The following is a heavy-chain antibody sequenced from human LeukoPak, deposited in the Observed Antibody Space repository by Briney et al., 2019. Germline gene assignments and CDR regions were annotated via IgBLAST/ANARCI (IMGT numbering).Heavy chain of an antibody. CDR2: IDWDDDK. D-gene: IGHD6-13*01. CDR1: GFSLSTSGMC. J-gene: IGHJ4*02. CDR3: ARIHPVWYSSSHYYFDY. Sequence: SGPALVKPTQTLTLTCTFSGFSLSTSGMCVSWIRQPPGKALEWLARIDWDDDKYYSTSLKTRLTISKDTSKNQVVLTMTNMDPVDTATYYCARIHPVWYSSSHYYFDYWGQGTLVTVSS. V-gene: IGHV2-70*11.